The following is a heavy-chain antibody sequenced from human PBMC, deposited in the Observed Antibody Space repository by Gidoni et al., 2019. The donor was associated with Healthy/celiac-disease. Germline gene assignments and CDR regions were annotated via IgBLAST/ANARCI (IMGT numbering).Heavy chain of an antibody. CDR2: ISWNSGSI. V-gene: IGHV3-9*01. Sequence: EVQLVESGGGLVQPGRSLRLSCAASGFPFDDYAMHWVRQAPGKGLEWVSGISWNSGSIGYADSVKGRFTISRDNAKNSLYLQMNSLRAEDTALYYCAKDSGSSGSYYNYFDYWGQGTLVTVSS. J-gene: IGHJ4*02. CDR3: AKDSGSSGSYYNYFDY. D-gene: IGHD3-10*01. CDR1: GFPFDDYA.